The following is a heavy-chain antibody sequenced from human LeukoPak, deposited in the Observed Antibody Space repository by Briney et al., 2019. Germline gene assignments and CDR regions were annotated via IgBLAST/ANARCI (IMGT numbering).Heavy chain of an antibody. CDR1: GFTFSTYW. Sequence: GGSLRLSCSASGFTFSTYWMHWVRQAPGKGLAWVSRINSDGDITNYADSVKGRFTISRDNAKNTLSLQMNSLRAEDTAIYYCARGDNAFDYWGQGTLVTVPS. CDR2: INSDGDIT. J-gene: IGHJ4*02. V-gene: IGHV3-74*01. D-gene: IGHD1-1*01. CDR3: ARGDNAFDY.